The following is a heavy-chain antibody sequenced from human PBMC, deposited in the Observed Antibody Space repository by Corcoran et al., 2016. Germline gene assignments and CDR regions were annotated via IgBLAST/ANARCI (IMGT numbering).Heavy chain of an antibody. CDR2: ISYDGSNK. V-gene: IGHV3-30*18. J-gene: IGHJ4*02. Sequence: QVQLVESGGGVVQPGRSLRLSCAASGLTFSSYGMQWVRPAPGKGLEWVAVISYDGSNKYYADSVKGRFTISRDNSKNTLYLQMNSRRAEDTGVYYGAKDLGVTTVTSFDYWGQGTLVTGSS. CDR1: GLTFSSYG. D-gene: IGHD4-17*01. CDR3: AKDLGVTTVTSFDY.